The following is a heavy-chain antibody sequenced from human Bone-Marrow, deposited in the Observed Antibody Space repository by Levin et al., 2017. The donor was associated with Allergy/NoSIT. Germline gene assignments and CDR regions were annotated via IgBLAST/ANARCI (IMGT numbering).Heavy chain of an antibody. J-gene: IGHJ4*02. V-gene: IGHV4-59*01. CDR2: ISDGGST. CDR1: NASISGYY. CDR3: ARVRGGLRFLEWPYYFDS. Sequence: PSETLSLTCSVSNASISGYYWGWVRQPPGKGLEWIGYISDGGSTNYNPSLKSRLTISIDTSKNQFSLGLSSVTAADPAVYFCARVRGGLRFLEWPYYFDSWGQGTLVTVSS. D-gene: IGHD3-3*01.